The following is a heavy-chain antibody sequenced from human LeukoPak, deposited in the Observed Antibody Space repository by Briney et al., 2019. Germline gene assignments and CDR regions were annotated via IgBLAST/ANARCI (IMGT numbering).Heavy chain of an antibody. V-gene: IGHV3-53*01. CDR3: ARVKSITLVRGVITDAFFDY. CDR1: GFTFSSYS. J-gene: IGHJ4*02. D-gene: IGHD3-10*01. Sequence: GGSLRLSCAASGFTFSSYSMNWVRQAPGKGLEWVSVIYSGGSTYYADSVKSRFTISRDNSKNTLYLQMNSLRAEDTAVYFCARVKSITLVRGVITDAFFDYWGQGTLVTVSS. CDR2: IYSGGST.